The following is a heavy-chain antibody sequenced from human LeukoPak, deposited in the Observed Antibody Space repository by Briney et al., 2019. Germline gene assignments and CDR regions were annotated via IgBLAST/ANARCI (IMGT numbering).Heavy chain of an antibody. CDR1: GGSFSGYY. CDR2: INHSGST. D-gene: IGHD3-22*01. J-gene: IGHJ4*02. Sequence: SETLSLTCAVYGGSFSGYYWSCIRQPPGKGLEWIGEINHSGSTKYNPSLKSRVTISVDTSKNQFSLKLSSVTAADTAVYYCTRGGIVAPFDYWGQGTLVTVSS. V-gene: IGHV4-34*01. CDR3: TRGGIVAPFDY.